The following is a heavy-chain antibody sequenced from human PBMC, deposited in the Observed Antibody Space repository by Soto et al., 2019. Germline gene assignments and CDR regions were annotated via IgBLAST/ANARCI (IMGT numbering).Heavy chain of an antibody. D-gene: IGHD2-21*02. CDR2: IYWNDDK. Sequence: QITLKESGPTLVKPTQPLKLTCTFSGFSLSTSGVGVGWIRQPPGKALEWLALIYWNDDKRNSPSLKSRLTITEDTYKNQLVLTRTNMDPVDTATYDCAHSPGDWLHQEYFQHWGQGTLVTVSS. CDR3: AHSPGDWLHQEYFQH. CDR1: GFSLSTSGVG. V-gene: IGHV2-5*01. J-gene: IGHJ1*01.